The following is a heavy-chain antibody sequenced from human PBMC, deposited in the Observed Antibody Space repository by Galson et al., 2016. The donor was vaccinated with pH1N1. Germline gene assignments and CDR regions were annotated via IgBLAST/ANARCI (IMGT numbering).Heavy chain of an antibody. D-gene: IGHD4/OR15-4a*01. Sequence: PALVKPTQTLTLTCRFSGFSLSAIGMRVSWIRQPPGKALEWLARIDWDGDEFYNTSLRTRLSISKDTSKTQVVLRMADMDPIDTGTYYCERMEASDADYGILDSWGQGIVVTVSA. V-gene: IGHV2-70*04. J-gene: IGHJ5*01. CDR2: IDWDGDE. CDR3: ERMEASDADYGILDS. CDR1: GFSLSAIGMR.